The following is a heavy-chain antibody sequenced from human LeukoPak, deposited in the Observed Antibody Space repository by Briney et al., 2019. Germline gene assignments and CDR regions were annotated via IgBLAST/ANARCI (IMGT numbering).Heavy chain of an antibody. Sequence: SETLSLTCTVSGYSISSGYYWGWIRQPPGKGLEWIGSIYYSGSTYYNPSLKSRVTISVDTSKNQFSLKLSSVTAADTAVYYCARHPEDSSGDYRRDYWGQGTLVTVSS. CDR2: IYYSGST. J-gene: IGHJ4*02. D-gene: IGHD3-22*01. CDR3: ARHPEDSSGDYRRDY. V-gene: IGHV4-38-2*02. CDR1: GYSISSGYY.